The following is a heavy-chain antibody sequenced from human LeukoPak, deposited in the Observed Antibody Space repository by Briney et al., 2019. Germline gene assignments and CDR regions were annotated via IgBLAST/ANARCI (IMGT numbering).Heavy chain of an antibody. CDR3: AYNSSSWYGAFDY. J-gene: IGHJ4*02. Sequence: GGSLRLSCVASGFTFNSYAMSWVRQAPGKGLEWVSAISGSGGTTYYADSVKGRFTISRDNSKNTLYLQMNSLRAEDTAVYYCAYNSSSWYGAFDYWGQGTLVTVSS. CDR1: GFTFNSYA. V-gene: IGHV3-23*01. CDR2: ISGSGGTT. D-gene: IGHD6-13*01.